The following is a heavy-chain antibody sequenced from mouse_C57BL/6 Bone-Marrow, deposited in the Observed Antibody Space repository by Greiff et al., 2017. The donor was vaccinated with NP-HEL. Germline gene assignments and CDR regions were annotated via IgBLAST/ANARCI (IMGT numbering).Heavy chain of an antibody. V-gene: IGHV1-55*01. CDR3: ARRPLYYGYDVGAMDY. D-gene: IGHD2-2*01. J-gene: IGHJ4*01. Sequence: QVQLQQPGAELVKPGASVKMSCKASGYTFTSYWITWVKQRPGQGLEWIGDIYPGSGSTNYNEKFKSKATLTVSTSSSTAYIKLSSLTSEDSAVEYCARRPLYYGYDVGAMDYWGQGTSVTVSS. CDR1: GYTFTSYW. CDR2: IYPGSGST.